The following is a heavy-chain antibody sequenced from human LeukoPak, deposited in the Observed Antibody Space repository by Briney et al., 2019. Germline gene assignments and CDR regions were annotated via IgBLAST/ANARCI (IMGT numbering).Heavy chain of an antibody. CDR3: ARDTMVRGVIGY. CDR1: GYTFTSYA. J-gene: IGHJ4*02. Sequence: GASVKVSCKASGYTFTSYAMNWVRQAPGQGLEWMGWINPNSGGTNYAQKFQGRVTMTRDTSISTAYMELSRLRSDDTAVYYCARDTMVRGVIGYWGQGTLVTVSS. D-gene: IGHD3-10*01. V-gene: IGHV1-2*02. CDR2: INPNSGGT.